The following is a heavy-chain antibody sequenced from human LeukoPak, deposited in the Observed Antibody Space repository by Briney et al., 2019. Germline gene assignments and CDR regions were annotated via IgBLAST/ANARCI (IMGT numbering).Heavy chain of an antibody. CDR2: ISPTGSYP. J-gene: IGHJ6*02. V-gene: IGHV3-11*05. Sequence: TGGSLRLSCAASGFTFSDYYMSWIRQAPGKGLEWVSYISPTGSYPNYADSVKGRFTISRDNAKNSLYLQMNSLRAEDTAVYYCARGHYGMDVWGQGTTVTASS. CDR3: ARGHYGMDV. CDR1: GFTFSDYY.